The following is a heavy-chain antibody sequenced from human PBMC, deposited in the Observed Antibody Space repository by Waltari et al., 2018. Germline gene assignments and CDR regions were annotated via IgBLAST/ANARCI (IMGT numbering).Heavy chain of an antibody. J-gene: IGHJ6*02. CDR3: ARRWIQEMATIVSGMDV. Sequence: QVQLVQSGAEVKKPGSSVKVSCKASGGTFSSYAISWVRQAPGQGLEWMGRIIPILGIANYAQKFQGRVTITADKSTSTAYMELSSLRSEDTAVYYCARRWIQEMATIVSGMDVWGQGTTVTVSS. V-gene: IGHV1-69*09. D-gene: IGHD5-12*01. CDR1: GGTFSSYA. CDR2: IIPILGIA.